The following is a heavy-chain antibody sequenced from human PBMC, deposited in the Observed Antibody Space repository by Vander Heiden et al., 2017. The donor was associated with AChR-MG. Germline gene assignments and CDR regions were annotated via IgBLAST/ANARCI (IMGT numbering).Heavy chain of an antibody. D-gene: IGHD3-16*02. Sequence: QVQLVQSGAEVKKPGSSVKVSCKASGGTFSRYAISWVRQAHGQGLEWMGGIIPIFGTANYAQKFQGRVTITADESTSTAYMGLSSLRSEGTAVYDCALGRGELSHDYWGQGTLVTVSS. CDR3: ALGRGELSHDY. CDR2: IIPIFGTA. V-gene: IGHV1-69*01. CDR1: GGTFSRYA. J-gene: IGHJ4*02.